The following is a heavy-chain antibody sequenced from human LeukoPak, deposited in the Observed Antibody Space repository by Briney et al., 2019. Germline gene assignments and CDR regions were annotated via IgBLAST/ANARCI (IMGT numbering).Heavy chain of an antibody. J-gene: IGHJ4*02. V-gene: IGHV5-51*01. CDR1: GYTFGHQW. CDR3: AGHSDVVGAI. Sequence: GESLKISCEASGYTFGHQWIGWVRQMPGTGLEWVGIIYPRDSDTIYSPSFQGHVTISADTSINTAYLEWRSLEASYTAMYYCAGHSDVVGAIWGQGTQVTVSS. CDR2: IYPRDSDT. D-gene: IGHD3-16*01.